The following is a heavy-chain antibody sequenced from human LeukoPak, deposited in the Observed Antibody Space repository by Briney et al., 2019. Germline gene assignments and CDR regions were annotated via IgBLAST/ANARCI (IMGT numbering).Heavy chain of an antibody. CDR3: AKQGRNDFVDS. CDR1: GFSLRSFA. V-gene: IGHV3-23*01. CDR2: SSGDGGYT. Sequence: GGSLRLSCAASGFSLRSFAMSWVRQAPGKGLEWVSASSGDGGYTDYANSVKGRFTISRDNSKNTIYLQMNSLRADDTAVYYCAKQGRNDFVDSWGQGTLVTVSS. D-gene: IGHD3-3*01. J-gene: IGHJ4*02.